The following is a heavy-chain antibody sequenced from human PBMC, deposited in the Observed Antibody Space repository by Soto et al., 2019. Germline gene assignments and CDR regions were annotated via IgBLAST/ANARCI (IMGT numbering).Heavy chain of an antibody. CDR1: GYTFTSYG. CDR2: ISAYNDNT. J-gene: IGHJ3*02. CDR3: VIDREITMIVVLIPLGSLQWVSDI. D-gene: IGHD3-22*01. V-gene: IGHV1-18*03. Sequence: ASVKVSCKASGYTFTSYGISWVRQAPGQGLELMGWISAYNDNTHYAQKFRGRVTITSDRSVSTADMELSSLRSEDMVLYSCVIDREITMIVVLIPLGSLQWVSDICGQGTMVTVSS.